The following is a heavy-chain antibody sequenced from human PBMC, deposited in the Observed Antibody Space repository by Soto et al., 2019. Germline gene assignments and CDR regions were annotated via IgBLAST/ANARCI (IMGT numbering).Heavy chain of an antibody. CDR2: IYYSGST. CDR3: ARVKSVRGPWAAFDI. Sequence: SETLSLTCTVSGGSISSGFYYWSWIRQHPGKGLEWIGYIYYSGSTYYNPSLKSRVTISVDTSKNQFSLKLSSVTAADTAVYYCARVKSVRGPWAAFDIWGQGTMVTVSS. D-gene: IGHD3-10*01. V-gene: IGHV4-31*03. CDR1: GGSISSGFYY. J-gene: IGHJ3*02.